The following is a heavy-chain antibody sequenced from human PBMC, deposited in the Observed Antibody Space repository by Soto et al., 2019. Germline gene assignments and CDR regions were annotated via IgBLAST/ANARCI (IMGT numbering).Heavy chain of an antibody. J-gene: IGHJ4*02. D-gene: IGHD1-26*01. CDR1: GGSFSGYY. CDR3: ASRGATADRNFDY. V-gene: IGHV4-34*01. Sequence: SETLSLTCAVYGGSFSGYYWSWIRQPPGKGLEWIGEINHSGSTNYNPSLKSRVTISVDTSKNQFSLKLSSVTAADTAVYYCASRGATADRNFDYWGQGTLVTVSS. CDR2: INHSGST.